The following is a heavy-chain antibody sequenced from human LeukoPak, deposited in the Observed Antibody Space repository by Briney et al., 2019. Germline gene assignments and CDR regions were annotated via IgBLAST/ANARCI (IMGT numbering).Heavy chain of an antibody. D-gene: IGHD3-22*01. J-gene: IGHJ4*02. Sequence: PGGTLRLSCAASGFTFSSYDMSWVRQAPGKGLEWVSGLSGSGASTYYADSVKGRFTISRDNAKNSLYLQMNSLRAEDTAVYYCASSRYDSSGYYGIIAYWGQGTLVTVSS. CDR2: LSGSGAST. CDR1: GFTFSSYD. V-gene: IGHV3-23*01. CDR3: ASSRYDSSGYYGIIAY.